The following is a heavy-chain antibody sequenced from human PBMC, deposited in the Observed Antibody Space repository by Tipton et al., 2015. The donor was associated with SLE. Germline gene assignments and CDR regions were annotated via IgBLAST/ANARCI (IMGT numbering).Heavy chain of an antibody. D-gene: IGHD6-13*01. CDR1: GGSISSHY. CDR3: ARGHVAAARFDP. J-gene: IGHJ5*02. V-gene: IGHV4-59*11. CDR2: IHYTGNT. Sequence: TLSLTCTVSGGSISSHYWSWIRQPPGKGLEWIGSIHYTGNTYDNPSLKSRVTISVDTSKNQFSLKLSSVTAADTAVYYCARGHVAAARFDPWGQGTLVAVSS.